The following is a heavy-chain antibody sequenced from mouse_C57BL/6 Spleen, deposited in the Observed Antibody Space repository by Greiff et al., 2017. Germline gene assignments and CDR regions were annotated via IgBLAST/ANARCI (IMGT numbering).Heavy chain of an antibody. V-gene: IGHV1-64*01. Sequence: QVQLQQPGAELVKPGASVKLSCKASGYTFTSYWMPWVKQRPGQGLEWIGMIHPNSGSTNYNEKFKSKATLTVDKSSSTAYMQLSSLTSEDSAVYYCARGPSYYDYDDGFAYWGQGTLVTVSA. J-gene: IGHJ3*01. D-gene: IGHD2-4*01. CDR3: ARGPSYYDYDDGFAY. CDR1: GYTFTSYW. CDR2: IHPNSGST.